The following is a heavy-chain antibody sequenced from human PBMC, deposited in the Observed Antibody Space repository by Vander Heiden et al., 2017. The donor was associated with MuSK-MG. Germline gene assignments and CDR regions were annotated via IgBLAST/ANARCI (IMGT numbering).Heavy chain of an antibody. Sequence: QVQLVQSGAEVKKPGSSVKVSCKASGGTFSSYAISWVRQAPGQGLEWMGGIIPIFGTAKYAQKFQGRVTITADESTSTADMERSSMRSEETAVYYCANNVVGPAGGPFPGDYWGQGTMVTVYS. CDR1: GGTFSSYA. V-gene: IGHV1-69*01. CDR3: ANNVVGPAGGPFPGDY. CDR2: IIPIFGTA. D-gene: IGHD2-2*01. J-gene: IGHJ4*02.